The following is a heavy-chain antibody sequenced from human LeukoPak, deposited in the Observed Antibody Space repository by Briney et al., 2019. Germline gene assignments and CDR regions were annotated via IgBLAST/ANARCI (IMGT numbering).Heavy chain of an antibody. CDR1: GFTFSDYY. CDR3: AKVVNDGYSDY. Sequence: GSLRLSCAASGFTFSDYYMSWIRQPPGKGLEWIGYVHHSGITKYNPSLNSRVTISMDTSKNQFSLKLTPVTAEDTAIYYCAKVVNDGYSDYWGQGTLVTVSS. J-gene: IGHJ4*02. D-gene: IGHD3-22*01. V-gene: IGHV4-4*08. CDR2: VHHSGIT.